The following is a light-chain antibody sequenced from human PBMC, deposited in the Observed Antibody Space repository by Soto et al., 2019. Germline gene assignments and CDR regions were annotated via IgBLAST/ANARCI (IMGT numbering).Light chain of an antibody. Sequence: EIVMTQSPATLSVSPGERATLSCRASQSVSSDLAWYQQKPGQAPRLLIYGASTRATGIPARFSGSGSGTEVTLTISSLLSEDFADYYCQQYNNWPPRTFGQGTKVEIK. J-gene: IGKJ1*01. CDR3: QQYNNWPPRT. V-gene: IGKV3-15*01. CDR1: QSVSSD. CDR2: GAS.